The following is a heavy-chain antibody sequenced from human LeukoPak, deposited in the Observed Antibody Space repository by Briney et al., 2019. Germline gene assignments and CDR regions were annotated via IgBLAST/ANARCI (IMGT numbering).Heavy chain of an antibody. V-gene: IGHV3-23*01. D-gene: IGHD3-3*01. Sequence: GGSLRLSCAASGFTFSDYYMSWVRQAPGKGLEWVSAISGSGGSTYYADSVKGRFTISRDNSKNTLYLQMNSLRAEDTAVYYCAKAYYDFWSGYYGPDYYYGMDVWGQGTTVTVSS. J-gene: IGHJ6*02. CDR2: ISGSGGST. CDR3: AKAYYDFWSGYYGPDYYYGMDV. CDR1: GFTFSDYY.